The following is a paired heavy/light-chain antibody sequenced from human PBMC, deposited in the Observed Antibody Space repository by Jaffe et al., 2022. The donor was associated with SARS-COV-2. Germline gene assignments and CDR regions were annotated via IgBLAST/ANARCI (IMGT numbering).Heavy chain of an antibody. Sequence: QVQLVESGGGVVQPGRSLRLSCAASGFIFSDYGMHWVRQAPGKGLEWVAVIWYDGSKKYYADSVKGRFTVSRDNAKNTLYLQMNSLRAEDTAVYYCARGRNGIPQDWGQGTLVTVSS. CDR2: IWYDGSKK. CDR3: ARGRNGIPQD. D-gene: IGHD1-1*01. CDR1: GFIFSDYG. V-gene: IGHV3-33*01. J-gene: IGHJ4*02.
Light chain of an antibody. Sequence: QSALTQPASVSGSPGQSITISCTGSSSDVGTYNYVSWYQQHPGKAPKLMIYEVSNRPSGVSSRFSGSKSGNTASLTISGLQAEDEADYYCNSYSSSSTPVVFGGGTKLTVL. CDR1: SSDVGTYNY. V-gene: IGLV2-14*01. CDR2: EVS. CDR3: NSYSSSSTPVV. J-gene: IGLJ2*01.